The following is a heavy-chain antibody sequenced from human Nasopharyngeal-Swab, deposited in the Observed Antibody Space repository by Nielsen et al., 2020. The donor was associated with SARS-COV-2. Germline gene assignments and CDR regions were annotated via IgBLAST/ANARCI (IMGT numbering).Heavy chain of an antibody. V-gene: IGHV1-2*06. Sequence: ASVKVSCKASGYAFTGYYMHWVRQAPGQGLEWMGRINPNSGGTNYAKKFQGRVTMTRDTSISTAYMELSRLRSDDTAVYYCAREPLRTHWFDPWGQGTLVTVSS. CDR2: INPNSGGT. CDR1: GYAFTGYY. J-gene: IGHJ5*02. D-gene: IGHD4-17*01. CDR3: AREPLRTHWFDP.